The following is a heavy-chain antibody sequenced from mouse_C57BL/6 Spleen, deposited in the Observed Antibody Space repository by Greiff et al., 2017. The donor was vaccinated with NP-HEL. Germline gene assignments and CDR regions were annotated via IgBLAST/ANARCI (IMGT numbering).Heavy chain of an antibody. D-gene: IGHD2-10*01. Sequence: EVKLQESGPGLVKPSQSLSLTCSVTGYSITSGYYWNWIRQFPGNKLEWMGYISYDGSNNYNPSLKNRISITRDTSKNQFFLKLNSVTTEDTATYYCARDPTLEGFAYWGQGTLVTVSA. CDR3: ARDPTLEGFAY. CDR1: GYSITSGYY. J-gene: IGHJ3*01. CDR2: ISYDGSN. V-gene: IGHV3-6*01.